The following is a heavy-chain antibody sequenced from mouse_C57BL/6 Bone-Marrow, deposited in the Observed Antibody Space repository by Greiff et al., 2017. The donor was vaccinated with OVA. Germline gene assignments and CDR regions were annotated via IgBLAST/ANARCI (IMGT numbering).Heavy chain of an antibody. J-gene: IGHJ2*01. CDR2: IYPGDGDT. V-gene: IGHV1-82*01. CDR3: ATPDGYYDY. CDR1: GYAFSSSW. Sequence: VQLQQSGPELVKPGASVKISCKASGYAFSSSWMNWVKQRPGKGLEWIGRIYPGDGDTNYNGKFKGKATLTADKSSSTAYMQLSSLTSEDSAVYFCATPDGYYDYWGQGTTLTVSS. D-gene: IGHD2-3*01.